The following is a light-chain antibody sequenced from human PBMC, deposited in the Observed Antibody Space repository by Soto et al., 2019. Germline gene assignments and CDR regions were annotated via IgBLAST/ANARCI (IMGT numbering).Light chain of an antibody. Sequence: QSALTQSASVSGSPRQSITISCTGTSSDVGGYNHVSWYQQHPGKAPKLMIFEVTHRPSGVSSRFSGSKSGNTASLTISGLQAEDEADYFCSSYTSQNTRVFGGGTKLTVL. J-gene: IGLJ3*02. CDR1: SSDVGGYNH. CDR2: EVT. CDR3: SSYTSQNTRV. V-gene: IGLV2-14*01.